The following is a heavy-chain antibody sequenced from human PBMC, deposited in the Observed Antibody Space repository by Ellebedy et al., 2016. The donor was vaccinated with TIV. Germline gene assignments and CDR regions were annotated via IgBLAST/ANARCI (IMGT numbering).Heavy chain of an antibody. J-gene: IGHJ4*02. D-gene: IGHD6-19*01. CDR2: IYSVGTT. CDR3: ERRDRVAGVDY. V-gene: IGHV3-53*01. Sequence: PGGSLRLSCAVSGFTVSNNYMSWVRQAPGKGLEWVSLIYSVGTTYYADSVKGRFTISRDGSKNTVYLQMNSLRAEDTAMYYCERRDRVAGVDYWGRGTLVTVSS. CDR1: GFTVSNNY.